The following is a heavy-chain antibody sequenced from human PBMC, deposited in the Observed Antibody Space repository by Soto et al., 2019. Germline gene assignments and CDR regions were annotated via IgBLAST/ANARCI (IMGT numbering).Heavy chain of an antibody. V-gene: IGHV3-30*18. D-gene: IGHD2-15*01. CDR3: AKELHGSSYYFDC. CDR2: ISSDGSIK. CDR1: GFTFSSYG. Sequence: PGGSLRLSCAASGFTFSSYGMYWVRQAPGKGLEWVAVISSDGSIKYYADSVKGRFTISRDNSKNTLYLQMNRLRAEATAVYYCAKELHGSSYYFDCGGQGTRVTVGS. J-gene: IGHJ4*02.